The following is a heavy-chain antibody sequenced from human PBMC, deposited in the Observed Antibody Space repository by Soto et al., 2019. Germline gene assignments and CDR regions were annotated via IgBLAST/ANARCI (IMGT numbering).Heavy chain of an antibody. CDR2: INASGTT. V-gene: IGHV4-4*07. CDR3: AREYWELVFDY. Sequence: SETLSLTCTVSGGSISSDYWSWIRQPAGKGLEWIGRINASGTTKYSPSLQSRVTMSVDTSKNQSSLKMTSVTAADTAVYFCAREYWELVFDYWGQGSLVTVSS. J-gene: IGHJ4*02. CDR1: GGSISSDY. D-gene: IGHD1-26*01.